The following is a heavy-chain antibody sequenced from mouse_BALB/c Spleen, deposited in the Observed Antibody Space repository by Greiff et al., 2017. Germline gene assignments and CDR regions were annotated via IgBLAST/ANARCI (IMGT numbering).Heavy chain of an antibody. CDR2: INPNNGGT. CDR1: GYTFTEYT. Sequence: VQLQQSGPELVKPGASVKISCKTSGYTFTEYTMHWVKQSHGKSLEWIGGINPNNGGTSYNQKFKGKATLTVDKSSSTAYMELRRLTSEDSAVYDCSRGDYYGSSPIAYWGQGTLVTVSA. D-gene: IGHD1-1*01. J-gene: IGHJ3*01. CDR3: SRGDYYGSSPIAY. V-gene: IGHV1-18*01.